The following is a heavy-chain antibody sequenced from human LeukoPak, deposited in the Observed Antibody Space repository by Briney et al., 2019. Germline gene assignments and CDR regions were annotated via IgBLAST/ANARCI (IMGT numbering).Heavy chain of an antibody. V-gene: IGHV3-7*01. D-gene: IGHD3-22*01. J-gene: IGHJ4*02. CDR2: IKQDGSEK. Sequence: GGSLRLSCAASGFTFSSYWMSWVRQAPGEGLEWVANIKQDGSEKYYVDSVKGRFTISRDNAKNSLYLQMNSLRAEDTAVYYCARDPTGITMIVVVPWGQGTLVTVSS. CDR3: ARDPTGITMIVVVP. CDR1: GFTFSSYW.